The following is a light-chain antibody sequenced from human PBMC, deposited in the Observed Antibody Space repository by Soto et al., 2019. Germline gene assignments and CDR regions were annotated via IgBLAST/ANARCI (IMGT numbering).Light chain of an antibody. V-gene: IGLV1-51*01. CDR2: DNN. Sequence: QSVLTQPPSVSAAPGQKVTISCSGSSSNIGNNYVSWYQQLPGTVPKPLIYDNNKRPSGIPDRFSGSKSGTSATLGITGLQTGDEADYYCGTWDSSLTAVAFGGWTKVTVL. CDR1: SSNIGNNY. J-gene: IGLJ2*01. CDR3: GTWDSSLTAVA.